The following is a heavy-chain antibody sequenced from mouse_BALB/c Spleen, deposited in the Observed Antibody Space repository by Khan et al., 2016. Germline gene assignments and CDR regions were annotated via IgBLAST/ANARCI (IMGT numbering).Heavy chain of an antibody. D-gene: IGHD1-2*01. CDR3: ARGYGYDYAMDY. Sequence: QIQLVQSGPELKKPGETVKISCKASGYTFTNYGMNWVKQAPGKGLKWMGWINTYTGAPTTADDFTGRFAFSLETSASTAYLQITNLKNEDTATYFGARGYGYDYAMDYWGQGTSFTVSS. V-gene: IGHV9-3-1*01. CDR2: INTYTGAP. CDR1: GYTFTNYG. J-gene: IGHJ4*01.